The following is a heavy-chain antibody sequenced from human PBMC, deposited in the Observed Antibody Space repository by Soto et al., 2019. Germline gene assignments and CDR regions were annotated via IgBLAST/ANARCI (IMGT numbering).Heavy chain of an antibody. CDR2: ISAYNGNT. D-gene: IGHD3-16*02. CDR3: ARQQYDYLWGSYRYNWFDP. Sequence: ASVKVSCKASGYTFTSYGITWVRQAPGQGLEWMGWISAYNGNTKYAQKLQGRVTMTTDTSTGTAYMELRSLRSDDTAVYYCARQQYDYLWGSYRYNWFDPWGQGTLVTVSS. J-gene: IGHJ5*02. CDR1: GYTFTSYG. V-gene: IGHV1-18*01.